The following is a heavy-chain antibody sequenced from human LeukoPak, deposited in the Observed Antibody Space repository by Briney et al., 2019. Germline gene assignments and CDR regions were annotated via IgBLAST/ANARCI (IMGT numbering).Heavy chain of an antibody. D-gene: IGHD3-10*01. V-gene: IGHV4-61*02. CDR3: ARDFGSRLFPTFGDLRGAFDI. CDR2: VYTSGST. Sequence: SETLSLTCTVSGGSISSDNCSWSWIRQPAGKGLEWIGRVYTSGSTNYNPSLKSRVTMSVDTSKNQFSLKLSSVTAADTAVYYCARDFGSRLFPTFGDLRGAFDIWGQGTMVTVSS. J-gene: IGHJ3*02. CDR1: GGSISSDNCS.